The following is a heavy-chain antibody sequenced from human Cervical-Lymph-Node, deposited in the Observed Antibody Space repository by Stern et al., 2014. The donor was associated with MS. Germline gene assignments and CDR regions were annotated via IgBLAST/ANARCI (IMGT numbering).Heavy chain of an antibody. V-gene: IGHV3-30*18. CDR1: GFTFSSSG. CDR2: IADDGRHK. CDR3: AKDRSLSWTFDY. Sequence: VQLVQSGGGVVPPGRSLRLSCAASGFTFSSSGMHWVRQAHGKGMEWVPVIADDGRHKCYADSVKGRFTISRDRSKNTVYLQMDSLRAEDTAVYYCAKDRSLSWTFDYWGQGTLVTVSS. J-gene: IGHJ4*02. D-gene: IGHD3/OR15-3a*01.